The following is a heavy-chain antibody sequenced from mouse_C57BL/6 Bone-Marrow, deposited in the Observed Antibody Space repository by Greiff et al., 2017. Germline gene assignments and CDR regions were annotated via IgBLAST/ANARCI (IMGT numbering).Heavy chain of an antibody. Sequence: VQLQQPGAELVKPGASVKVSCKASGYTFTSYWMHWVKQRPGQGLEWIGRIHPSDSDTNYNQKFKGKATLTVDKSSSTAYMQLSSLTSEDSAVDYCAIRNPLNWSWFAYWGQGTLVTVSA. V-gene: IGHV1-74*01. CDR2: IHPSDSDT. D-gene: IGHD4-1*02. J-gene: IGHJ3*01. CDR3: AIRNPLNWSWFAY. CDR1: GYTFTSYW.